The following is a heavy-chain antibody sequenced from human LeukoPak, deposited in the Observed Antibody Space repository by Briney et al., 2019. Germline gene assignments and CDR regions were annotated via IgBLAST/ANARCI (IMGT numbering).Heavy chain of an antibody. CDR2: ISYDGSNK. J-gene: IGHJ4*02. D-gene: IGHD3-22*01. CDR3: ARDRLVRYYDSSGYYPDY. V-gene: IGHV3-30-3*01. CDR1: GFTFSSYA. Sequence: GRSLRLSCAASGFTFSSYAMHWVRQAPGKGLEWVAVISYDGSNKYYADSVKGRFTISRDNSKNTLYLQMNSLRAEDTAVYYCARDRLVRYYDSSGYYPDYWGQGTLVTVSS.